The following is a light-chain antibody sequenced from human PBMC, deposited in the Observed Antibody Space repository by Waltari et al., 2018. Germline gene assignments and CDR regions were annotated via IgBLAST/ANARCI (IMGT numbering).Light chain of an antibody. CDR1: SSDVGFYHY. J-gene: IGLJ3*02. V-gene: IGLV2-14*03. CDR2: DVS. Sequence: QSALTQPASVSGSPGQSIPISCTGTSSDVGFYHYFSWYQHHPGKAPKLIIYDVSERPSGVSDRFSGSKSGNTASLTISGLQAEDEADYYCNSYTGSSSWVFGGGTKLAVL. CDR3: NSYTGSSSWV.